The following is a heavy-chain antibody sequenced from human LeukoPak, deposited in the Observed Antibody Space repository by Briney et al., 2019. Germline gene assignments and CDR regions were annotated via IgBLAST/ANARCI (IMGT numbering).Heavy chain of an antibody. Sequence: SETLSLTCTVSGGSISTYYWSWIRQPPGKGLEWTGYIYTSGSTDYNPSLKSRVTISLDTSNNQFSLNLNSMTAADTAVYYCARSRGRKVTPFDYWGQGILVTVSS. J-gene: IGHJ4*02. CDR3: ARSRGRKVTPFDY. V-gene: IGHV4-4*09. D-gene: IGHD3-10*01. CDR2: IYTSGST. CDR1: GGSISTYY.